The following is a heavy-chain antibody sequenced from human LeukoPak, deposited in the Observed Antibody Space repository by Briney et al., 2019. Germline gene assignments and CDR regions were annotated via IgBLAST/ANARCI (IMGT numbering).Heavy chain of an antibody. J-gene: IGHJ4*02. CDR2: INPNSGGT. V-gene: IGHV1-2*02. CDR3: ARAFYRNGWYYFDY. D-gene: IGHD6-19*01. Sequence: SVKVSCKASGYTFTGYYMHWVRQAPGQGLEWMGWINPNSGGTNYAQKFQGRVTVTRDTSISTAYMDLSRLRSDDTAVYYCARAFYRNGWYYFDYWGQGTLVTVSS. CDR1: GYTFTGYY.